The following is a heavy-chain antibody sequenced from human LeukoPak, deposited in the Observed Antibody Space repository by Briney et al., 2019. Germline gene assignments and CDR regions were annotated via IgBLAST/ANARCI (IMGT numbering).Heavy chain of an antibody. CDR1: GFSLSSGYY. D-gene: IGHD2-8*01. CDR2: IHYTGST. CDR3: ARLGDGVAYYYYYMDV. J-gene: IGHJ6*03. Sequence: SETLSLTCTVSGFSLSSGYYWGWIRQPPGKGLEWIGYIHYTGSTNYNPSLKSRVTISVDTSKNQFSLRLSSVTAADTAVYYCARLGDGVAYYYYYMDVWGKGTTVTVSS. V-gene: IGHV4-61*01.